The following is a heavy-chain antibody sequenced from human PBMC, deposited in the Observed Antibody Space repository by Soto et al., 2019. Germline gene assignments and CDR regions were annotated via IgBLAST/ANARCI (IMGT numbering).Heavy chain of an antibody. V-gene: IGHV1-8*01. D-gene: IGHD1-7*01. J-gene: IGHJ1*01. CDR3: ARGSITGTTEYFQH. CDR2: MNPNSGNT. CDR1: GYTFSNYD. Sequence: ASVKVSCKASGYTFSNYDINWVRQAPEQGLEWMGWMNPNSGNTGYAQKFQGRVTMTRDTSTSTVYMELSSLRSEDTAVYYCARGSITGTTEYFQHWGQGTLVTVSS.